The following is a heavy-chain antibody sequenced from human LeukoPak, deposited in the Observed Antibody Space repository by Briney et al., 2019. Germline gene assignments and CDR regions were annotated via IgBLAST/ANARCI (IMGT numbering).Heavy chain of an antibody. CDR2: IYTSGST. CDR3: ARWAAEYSSSSFAFDI. J-gene: IGHJ3*02. Sequence: SETLSLTCTVSGGSISSYYWSWIRQPPGKGLEWIGYIYTSGSTNYNPSLKSRVTISVDTSKNQFSLKLSSVTAADTAVYYRARWAAEYSSSSFAFDIWGQGTMVTVSS. V-gene: IGHV4-4*09. D-gene: IGHD6-6*01. CDR1: GGSISSYY.